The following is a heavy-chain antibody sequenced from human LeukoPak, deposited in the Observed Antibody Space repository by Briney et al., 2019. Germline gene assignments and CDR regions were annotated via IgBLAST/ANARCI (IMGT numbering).Heavy chain of an antibody. CDR1: GFTFSSYW. Sequence: GSLRLSCAASGFTFSSYWMSWVRQAPGKGLEWVANIKQDGSEKYYVDSVKGRFTISRDNAKNSLYLQMNSLRAEDTAVYYCARYVAYSSSDGFDYWGQGTLVTVSS. CDR3: ARYVAYSSSDGFDY. D-gene: IGHD6-6*01. J-gene: IGHJ4*02. V-gene: IGHV3-7*03. CDR2: IKQDGSEK.